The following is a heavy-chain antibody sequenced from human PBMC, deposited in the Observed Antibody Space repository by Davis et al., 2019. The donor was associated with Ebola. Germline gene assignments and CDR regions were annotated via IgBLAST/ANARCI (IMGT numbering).Heavy chain of an antibody. Sequence: ASVKVSCKASGYTFTSYAMHWVRQAPGQRLEWMGWINAGNGNTKYSQKFQGRLTLTTDTSTDTAYMELRSLRSDDTAVYYCARVLPPRGMDVWGQGTTVTVSS. CDR1: GYTFTSYA. J-gene: IGHJ6*02. CDR3: ARVLPPRGMDV. V-gene: IGHV1-3*01. D-gene: IGHD3-10*01. CDR2: INAGNGNT.